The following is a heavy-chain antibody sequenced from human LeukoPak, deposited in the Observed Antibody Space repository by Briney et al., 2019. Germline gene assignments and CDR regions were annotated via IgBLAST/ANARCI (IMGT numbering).Heavy chain of an antibody. D-gene: IGHD3-16*01. V-gene: IGHV5-51*01. CDR2: IYPGDSDT. CDR3: ARHVPFGPELDY. J-gene: IGHJ4*02. CDR1: GHTFTNNW. Sequence: GESLKISCKGSGHTFTNNWIAWVRQMPGKGLEWMGIIYPGDSDTRYSPSFQGQVTISADKSISTAYLQWSSLKASDTAMYYCARHVPFGPELDYWGQGTLVTVSS.